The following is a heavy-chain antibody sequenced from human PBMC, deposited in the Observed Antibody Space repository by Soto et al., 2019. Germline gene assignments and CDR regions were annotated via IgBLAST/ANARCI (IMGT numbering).Heavy chain of an antibody. CDR2: ISYDGSNK. V-gene: IGHV3-30-3*01. CDR1: GFTFSSYA. D-gene: IGHD2-8*01. CDR3: AREKKDIVLMVYASWFDP. J-gene: IGHJ5*02. Sequence: VQLVESGGGVVQPGRSLRLSCAASGFTFSSYAMHWVRQAPGKGLEWVAVISYDGSNKYYADSVKGRFTISRDNSKNTLYLQMNSLRAEDTAVYYCAREKKDIVLMVYASWFDPWGQGTLVTVSS.